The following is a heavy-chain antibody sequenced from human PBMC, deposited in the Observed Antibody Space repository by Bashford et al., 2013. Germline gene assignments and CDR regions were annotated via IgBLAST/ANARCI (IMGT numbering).Heavy chain of an antibody. J-gene: IGHJ3*02. CDR2: IIPIFGTA. CDR3: ARELAGGSDAFDT. D-gene: IGHD4-23*01. Sequence: WVRQAPGQGLEWMGGIIPIFGTANYAQKFQGRVTITADESTSTAYMELSSLRSEDTAVYYCARELAGGSDAFDTLGPTVQWSPSPQ. V-gene: IGHV1-69*01.